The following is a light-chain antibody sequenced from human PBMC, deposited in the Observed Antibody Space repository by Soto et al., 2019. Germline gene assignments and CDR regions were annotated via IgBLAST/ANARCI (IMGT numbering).Light chain of an antibody. CDR3: TSYTVSTIVV. V-gene: IGLV2-14*01. Sequence: QSALTQPASVSGSPGQSISISCTGSRSDVGDYNYVNWYQQHPGKAPKLIIFGVTNRPSGVSGRFSGSKSGNTASLTISGLQAEDEADYYCTSYTVSTIVVFGGGTKVTVL. CDR2: GVT. CDR1: RSDVGDYNY. J-gene: IGLJ2*01.